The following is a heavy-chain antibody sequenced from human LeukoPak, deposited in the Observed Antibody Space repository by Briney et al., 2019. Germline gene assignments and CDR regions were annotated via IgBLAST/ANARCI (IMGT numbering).Heavy chain of an antibody. CDR3: VTEPPSSGWAFWS. D-gene: IGHD6-19*01. J-gene: IGHJ5*02. V-gene: IGHV3-33*01. Sequence: GGSLRLSCSASGFNFETHAMHWVRQAPGKGLEWVAMIWRGGNYKFYADSVKGRISISRDDSRSAMYLQMDSLRGEDAAVYYCVTEPPSSGWAFWSWGQGALVTVSS. CDR2: IWRGGNYK. CDR1: GFNFETHA.